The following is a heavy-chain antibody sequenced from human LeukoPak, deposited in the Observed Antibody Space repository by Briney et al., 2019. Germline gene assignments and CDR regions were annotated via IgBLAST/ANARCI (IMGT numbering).Heavy chain of an antibody. CDR1: GFTFSSYA. D-gene: IGHD2-21*01. CDR3: ARETAAGGEDY. CDR2: ISYDGSNK. Sequence: PGRSLRLSCAASGFTFSSYAMHWVRQAPGKGLEWVAVISYDGSNKYYADSVKGRFTISRDNSKNTLYLQMNSLRAEDTAVYYCARETAAGGEDYWGQGTLVTVSS. V-gene: IGHV3-30*04. J-gene: IGHJ4*02.